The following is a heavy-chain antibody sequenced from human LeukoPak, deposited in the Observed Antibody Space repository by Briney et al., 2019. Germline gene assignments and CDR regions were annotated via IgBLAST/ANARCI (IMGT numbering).Heavy chain of an antibody. CDR2: ISYDGSRQ. CDR3: XXXXXXXXXRPWYFDL. V-gene: IGHV3-30*03. J-gene: IGHJ2*01. Sequence: GGSLRLSCVASGFIFSKFGMYWVRQAPGKGLEWMAVISYDGSRQFYADSVKGRFTISRENSKNTVHLQMNSLTAEDTAVYYXXXXXXXXXXRPWYFDLWGRGTLVSVSS. D-gene: IGHD6-6*01. CDR1: GFIFSKFG.